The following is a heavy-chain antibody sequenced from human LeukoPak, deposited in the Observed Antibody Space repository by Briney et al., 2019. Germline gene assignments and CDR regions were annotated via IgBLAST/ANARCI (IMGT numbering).Heavy chain of an antibody. J-gene: IGHJ4*02. CDR3: AIGGGGVMPRGY. Sequence: KTGGSLRLSCAASGFTFSSYSMNWVRQAPGKGLEWVSSISSSSSYIYYADSVKGRFTISRDNAKNTLYLQMNSLRAEDTAVYYCAIGGGGVMPRGYWGQGTLVTVSS. V-gene: IGHV3-21*01. CDR2: ISSSSSYI. D-gene: IGHD3-16*01. CDR1: GFTFSSYS.